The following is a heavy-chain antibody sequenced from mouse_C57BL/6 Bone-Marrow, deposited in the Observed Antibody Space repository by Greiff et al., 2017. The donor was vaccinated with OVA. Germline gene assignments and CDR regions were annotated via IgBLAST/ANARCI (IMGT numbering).Heavy chain of an antibody. CDR2: INPNNGGT. Sequence: EVQLQQSGPELVKPGASVKISCKASGYTFTDYYMNWVKQSHGKSLEWIGDINPNNGGTSYNQKFKGKATLTVDKSSSTAYMELRSLTSEDSAVYYCARDYYGSPFAYWGQGTLVTVSA. J-gene: IGHJ3*01. V-gene: IGHV1-26*01. CDR1: GYTFTDYY. D-gene: IGHD1-1*01. CDR3: ARDYYGSPFAY.